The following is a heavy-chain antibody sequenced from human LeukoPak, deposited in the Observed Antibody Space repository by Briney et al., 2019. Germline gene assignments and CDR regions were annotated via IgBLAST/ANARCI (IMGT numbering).Heavy chain of an antibody. CDR3: ATDAIAVAGLFDY. V-gene: IGHV1-24*01. J-gene: IGHJ4*02. D-gene: IGHD6-19*01. CDR2: FDPEDGET. CDR1: GYTLTELS. Sequence: ASVKVSCKVSGYTLTELSMHWGRQAPGKGVEGMGGFDPEDGETIYAQKFQGRVTITEDTSTDTAYMELSSLRSEDTAVYYCATDAIAVAGLFDYWGQGTLVTVSS.